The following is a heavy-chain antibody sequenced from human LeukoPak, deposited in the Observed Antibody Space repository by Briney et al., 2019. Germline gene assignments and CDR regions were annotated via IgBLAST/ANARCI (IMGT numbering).Heavy chain of an antibody. V-gene: IGHV3-74*01. CDR1: VVTFSNFL. J-gene: IGHJ5*02. D-gene: IGHD6-13*01. CDR3: ARVPATGSWFDP. Sequence: PGGSLRLSCAASVVTFSNFLMHLVRHAPGKGLVWVSRINTDGSYISYADSVKGRFSISRDNAKNTLYLQMNSLRAEDTAVYYCARVPATGSWFDPWGQGTLVTVSS. CDR2: INTDGSYI.